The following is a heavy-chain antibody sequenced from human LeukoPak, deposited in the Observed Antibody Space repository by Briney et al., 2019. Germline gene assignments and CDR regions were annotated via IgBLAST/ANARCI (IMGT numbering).Heavy chain of an antibody. D-gene: IGHD3-22*01. Sequence: SETLSLTCTVSGGSISSSSYYWGRIRQPPGKGLEWIGSIYYSGSTYYNPSLKSRVTISVDTSKNQFSLKLSSVTAADTAVYYCARDLYYDSSGSIDYWGQGTLVTVSS. CDR3: ARDLYYDSSGSIDY. V-gene: IGHV4-39*07. CDR2: IYYSGST. J-gene: IGHJ4*02. CDR1: GGSISSSSYY.